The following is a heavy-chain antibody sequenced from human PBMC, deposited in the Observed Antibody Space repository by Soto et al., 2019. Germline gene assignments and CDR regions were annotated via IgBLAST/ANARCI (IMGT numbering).Heavy chain of an antibody. Sequence: QVQLVQSGAEVKKPGSSVKVSCKASGGTFSRYAISWVRQAPGQGLEWMGGIIPIFGTANYAQKFQGRVTISADDSTRPAYMELSSLRSEDTAVYYCARGIVGPTTPGWLDPWGQGTLVTVSS. CDR1: GGTFSRYA. V-gene: IGHV1-69*01. D-gene: IGHD1-26*01. CDR2: IIPIFGTA. CDR3: ARGIVGPTTPGWLDP. J-gene: IGHJ5*02.